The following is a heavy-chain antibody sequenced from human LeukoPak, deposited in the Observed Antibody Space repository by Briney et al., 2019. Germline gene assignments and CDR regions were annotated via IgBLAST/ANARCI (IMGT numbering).Heavy chain of an antibody. CDR2: INPNSGDT. CDR3: ARADDTLTGPAPWFDP. CDR1: GYTFTGYY. Sequence: VASVKVSCKASGYTFTGYYMHWVRQAPGQGLEWMGWINPNSGDTNYAQKFQGRVTMTRDTSISTAYMELSRLRSDDTAVYYCARADDTLTGPAPWFDPWGQGTLVTVSS. J-gene: IGHJ5*02. D-gene: IGHD3-9*01. V-gene: IGHV1-2*02.